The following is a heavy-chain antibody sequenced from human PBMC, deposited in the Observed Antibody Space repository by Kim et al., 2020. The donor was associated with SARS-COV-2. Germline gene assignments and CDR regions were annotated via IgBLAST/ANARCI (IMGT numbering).Heavy chain of an antibody. V-gene: IGHV1-3*01. J-gene: IGHJ4*02. D-gene: IGHD4-17*01. Sequence: QTFQGRVTMTRDTSASTAYMELSSLRSEDTAVYYCARDSGYGGNSNYFDYWGQGTLVTVSS. CDR3: ARDSGYGGNSNYFDY.